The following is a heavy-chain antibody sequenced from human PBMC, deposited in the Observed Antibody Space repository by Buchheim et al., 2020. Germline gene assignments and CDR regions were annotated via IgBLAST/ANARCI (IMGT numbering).Heavy chain of an antibody. CDR2: ICDVGGTK. V-gene: IGHV3-23*01. D-gene: IGHD5-12*01. Sequence: EVQLLESGGGLVQPGGSLRLSCAASGFTFSSYAMSWVRQAPGKGLEWVAVICDVGGTKYYADSVKGRFPISRDNSKNTRYRQMNSLRAEDTAVYYCAKDLDIVATILFDYWGQGTL. CDR3: AKDLDIVATILFDY. CDR1: GFTFSSYA. J-gene: IGHJ4*02.